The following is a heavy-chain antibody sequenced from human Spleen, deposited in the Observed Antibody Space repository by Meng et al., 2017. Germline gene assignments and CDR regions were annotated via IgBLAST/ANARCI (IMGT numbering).Heavy chain of an antibody. D-gene: IGHD4-11*01. CDR2: INHSGST. CDR3: ARGPTTMAHDFDY. V-gene: IGHV4-34*01. Sequence: GRVKQWGAGLLKPSGTLSLTCVVSGGSFSDYYWSWIRQPPGKGLEWIGEINHSGSTNYNPSLESRATISVDTSQNNLSLKLSSVTAADSAVYYCARGPTTMAHDFDYWGQGTLVTVSS. CDR1: GGSFSDYY. J-gene: IGHJ4*02.